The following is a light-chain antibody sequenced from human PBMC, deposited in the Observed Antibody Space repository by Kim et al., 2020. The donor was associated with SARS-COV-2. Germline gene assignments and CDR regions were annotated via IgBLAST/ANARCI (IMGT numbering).Light chain of an antibody. V-gene: IGLV3-19*01. Sequence: LGQTGRITDQGDSLRSYYASWYQQKPGQAPVLVIYGKNNRPSGIPDRFSGSSSGNTASLTITGAQAEDEADYYCNSRDSSGNHHYVFGTGTKVTVL. J-gene: IGLJ1*01. CDR3: NSRDSSGNHHYV. CDR1: SLRSYY. CDR2: GKN.